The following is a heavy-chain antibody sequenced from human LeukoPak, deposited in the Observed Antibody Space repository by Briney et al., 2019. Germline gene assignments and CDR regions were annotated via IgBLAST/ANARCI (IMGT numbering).Heavy chain of an antibody. J-gene: IGHJ4*02. CDR3: ARDSPDYYDSSGYSHFDY. D-gene: IGHD3-22*01. CDR2: IYYSGST. V-gene: IGHV4-59*01. CDR1: GGSISSYY. Sequence: PSETLSLTCTVSGGSISSYYWSWIRQPPGKGLEWIGYIYYSGSTNYNPPLKSRVTISVDTTKKQFSLKLSSVTAADTAVYYCARDSPDYYDSSGYSHFDYWGQGTLVTVSS.